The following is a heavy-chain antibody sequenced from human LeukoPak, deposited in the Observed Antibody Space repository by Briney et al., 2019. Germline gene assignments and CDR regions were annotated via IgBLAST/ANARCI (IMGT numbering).Heavy chain of an antibody. V-gene: IGHV4-30-4*08. D-gene: IGHD1-26*01. CDR1: GGSISSGDYY. CDR3: ARAPVKGIVGLYYYYYMDV. Sequence: PSQTLSLTCTVSGGSISSGDYYWSWIRQPPGKGLEWIGCIYYSGSTYYNPSLKSRVTISVDTSKNQFSLKLSSVTAADTAVYYCARAPVKGIVGLYYYYYMDVWGKGTTVTVSS. J-gene: IGHJ6*03. CDR2: IYYSGST.